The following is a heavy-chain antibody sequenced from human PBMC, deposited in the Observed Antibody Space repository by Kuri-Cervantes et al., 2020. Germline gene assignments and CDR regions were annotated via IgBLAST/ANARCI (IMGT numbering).Heavy chain of an antibody. J-gene: IGHJ5*02. V-gene: IGHV3-21*01. CDR1: EFTFSSYS. Sequence: GGSLRLSCVASEFTFSSYSMNWVRQAPGRGLEWVSSISSSSSNRYHADSVKGRFTISRDNAKNSLYLQMNSLRAEDTAVYYCAKTYCGGDCFLDPWGQGTLVTVSS. CDR2: ISSSSSNR. D-gene: IGHD2-21*02. CDR3: AKTYCGGDCFLDP.